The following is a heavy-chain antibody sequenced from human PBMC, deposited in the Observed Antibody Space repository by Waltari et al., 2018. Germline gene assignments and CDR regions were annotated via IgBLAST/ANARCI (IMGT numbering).Heavy chain of an antibody. D-gene: IGHD3-10*01. J-gene: IGHJ3*02. CDR1: GGSIGRYY. CDR2: VYTTGST. CDR3: ARGGAFGGEDAFDI. Sequence: QVQLQESGPGLVKPSETLSLTCSVSGGSIGRYYWNWLRQPAGRGLEWIGHVYTTGSTNKNPSLKSRVTMSVDTSKNQLSLKLTSVTTADTAIYYCARGGAFGGEDAFDIWGQGTKVTVSS. V-gene: IGHV4-4*07.